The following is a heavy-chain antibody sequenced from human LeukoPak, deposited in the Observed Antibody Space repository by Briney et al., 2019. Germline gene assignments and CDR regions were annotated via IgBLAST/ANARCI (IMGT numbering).Heavy chain of an antibody. V-gene: IGHV1-46*01. J-gene: IGHJ3*02. CDR3: ARGIAAAGSGNAFDI. Sequence: ASVKVSCKASGYTFTSYYMHWVRQAPGQGLEWMGLINPSGGSTSYAQKFQGRVTMTRDMSTSTVYMELSSLRSEDTAVYYCARGIAAAGSGNAFDIWGQGTMVTVSS. CDR2: INPSGGST. CDR1: GYTFTSYY. D-gene: IGHD6-13*01.